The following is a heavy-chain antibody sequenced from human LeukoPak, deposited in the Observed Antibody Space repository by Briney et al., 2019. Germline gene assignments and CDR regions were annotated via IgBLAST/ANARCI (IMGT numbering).Heavy chain of an antibody. CDR2: INHSGST. Sequence: KPSETLSLTCAVYGGSFSGYYWSWIRQPPGKGLEWIGEINHSGSTNYNPSLKSRVTLSVDTSKNQFSLRLSSVTAADTAVYYCARVNSGTTVDYWGQGTLVTVSS. J-gene: IGHJ4*02. CDR3: ARVNSGTTVDY. CDR1: GGSFSGYY. V-gene: IGHV4-34*01. D-gene: IGHD1-1*01.